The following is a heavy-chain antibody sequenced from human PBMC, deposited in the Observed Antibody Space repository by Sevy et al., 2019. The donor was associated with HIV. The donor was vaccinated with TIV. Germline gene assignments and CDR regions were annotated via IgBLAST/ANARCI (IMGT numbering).Heavy chain of an antibody. D-gene: IGHD6-6*01. Sequence: GGSLRLSCAASGFTFGSYAMSWVRQAPGKGLEWVSAISGSGGSTYYADSVKGRFTISRDNSKNTLYLQMNSLRAEDTAVYYCAKDPSIAARHEQVGYWGQGTLVTVSS. CDR3: AKDPSIAARHEQVGY. CDR1: GFTFGSYA. CDR2: ISGSGGST. J-gene: IGHJ4*02. V-gene: IGHV3-23*01.